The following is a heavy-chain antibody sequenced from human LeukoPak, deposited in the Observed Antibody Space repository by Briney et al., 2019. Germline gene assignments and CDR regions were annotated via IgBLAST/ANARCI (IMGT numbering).Heavy chain of an antibody. D-gene: IGHD4-17*01. CDR1: GFIFSSYG. V-gene: IGHV3-48*02. J-gene: IGHJ4*02. CDR3: ARDRDYAFDY. CDR2: INSDTYSNTI. Sequence: GGSLRLSCAASGFIFSSYGMHWVRQAPANGLAWISYINSDTYSNTIHYADTVKGRFTISRDNAKSSLYLQMNSLRDEDTAVYYCARDRDYAFDYWGQGTLVTVSS.